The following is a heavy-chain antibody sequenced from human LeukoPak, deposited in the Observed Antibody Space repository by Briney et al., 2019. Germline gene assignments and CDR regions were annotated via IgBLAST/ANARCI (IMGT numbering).Heavy chain of an antibody. CDR1: GFTFMSYI. D-gene: IGHD1-26*01. J-gene: IGHJ4*02. CDR2: ISGSGTYI. CDR3: ARGLSGSYMGPFDF. Sequence: GGSLRLSCTASGFTFMSYIMSWVRQAPGKGLEWVSSISGSGTYIYYVDSLKGRFTISRDNAKNSLYLQMNSLRAEDTAVYYCARGLSGSYMGPFDFWGQGTLVTVSS. V-gene: IGHV3-21*01.